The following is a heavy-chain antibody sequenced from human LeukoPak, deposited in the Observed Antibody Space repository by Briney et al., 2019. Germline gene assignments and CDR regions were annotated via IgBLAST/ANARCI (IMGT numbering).Heavy chain of an antibody. D-gene: IGHD2-21*02. CDR3: ARDHEAYCGGDCYSRIFDY. Sequence: ASVKVSCKASGYTFTSYGISWVRQAPGQGLEWMGGIIPIFGTANYAQKFQGRVTITADESTSTAYMELSSLRSEDTAVYYCARDHEAYCGGDCYSRIFDYWGQGTLVTVSS. V-gene: IGHV1-69*13. CDR1: GYTFTSYG. CDR2: IIPIFGTA. J-gene: IGHJ4*02.